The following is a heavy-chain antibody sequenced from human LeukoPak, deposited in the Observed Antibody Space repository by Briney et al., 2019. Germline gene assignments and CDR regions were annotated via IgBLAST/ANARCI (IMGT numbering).Heavy chain of an antibody. D-gene: IGHD3-16*02. Sequence: ASVKVSCKSSGYTFISYGISWVRQAPGQGLEWMGWISAYNGNTNYAQKLQGRVTMTTDTSTSTAYMELRSLRSDGTAVYYCARVGLITCGGVTVPYYVVYWGQGTLVTVSS. CDR3: ARVGLITCGGVTVPYYVVY. V-gene: IGHV1-18*01. CDR1: GYTFISYG. J-gene: IGHJ4*02. CDR2: ISAYNGNT.